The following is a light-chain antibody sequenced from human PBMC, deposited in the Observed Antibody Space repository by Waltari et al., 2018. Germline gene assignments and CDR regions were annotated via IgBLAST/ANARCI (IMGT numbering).Light chain of an antibody. Sequence: DIQMTQSPSSLSASVGDRVTIACRAGQSINNYLNWYQQQPGKAPKLLIYAASSLQSGVPSRFSGSGSGTDFTLTISSLQPEDFATYYCQQSYSTPTFGQGTRLEIK. CDR3: QQSYSTPT. CDR1: QSINNY. CDR2: AAS. J-gene: IGKJ5*01. V-gene: IGKV1-39*01.